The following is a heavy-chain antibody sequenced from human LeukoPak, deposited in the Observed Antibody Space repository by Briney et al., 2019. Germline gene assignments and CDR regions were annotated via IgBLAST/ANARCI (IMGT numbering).Heavy chain of an antibody. CDR3: TRESGAFSPFGF. CDR1: GGSILTTNW. D-gene: IGHD1-26*01. J-gene: IGHJ4*02. CDR2: VHLSGAS. V-gene: IGHV4-4*02. Sequence: PSETLSLTCAASGGSILTTNWWSWVRQPPGEGLEWIGEVHLSGASNYNPSLKSRVNMSIDKAKNQLSLELTSVTAADTAIYYCTRESGAFSPFGFWGQGTLVTVSS.